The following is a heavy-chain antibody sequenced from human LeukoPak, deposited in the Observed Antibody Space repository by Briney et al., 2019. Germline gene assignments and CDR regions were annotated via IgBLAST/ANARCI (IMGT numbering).Heavy chain of an antibody. V-gene: IGHV3-30*18. CDR3: AKENYGDYYFDD. CDR1: GFTFSSYG. D-gene: IGHD4-17*01. J-gene: IGHJ4*02. CDR2: ISYDGSNK. Sequence: GRSLRLSCAASGFTFSSYGMHWVRQAPGKGLEWVAVISYDGSNKYYADSVKGRFTISRDNSKNTLYLQMNSLRAEDTAVYYCAKENYGDYYFDDWGQGTLVTVSS.